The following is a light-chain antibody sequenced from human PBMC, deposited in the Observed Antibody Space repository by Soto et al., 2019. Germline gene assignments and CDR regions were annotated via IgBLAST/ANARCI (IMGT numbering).Light chain of an antibody. CDR1: QGISSF. Sequence: DIQLTQSPSFLSASVGDRVTLTCRASQGISSFLAWYQKKPGKAPKLLIYAASTLQSGVPSRFSGSGSGTEFTLTISSLQPEDFATYYCQQLNSYPLTFGAGTKVDIK. V-gene: IGKV1-9*01. CDR2: AAS. CDR3: QQLNSYPLT. J-gene: IGKJ4*01.